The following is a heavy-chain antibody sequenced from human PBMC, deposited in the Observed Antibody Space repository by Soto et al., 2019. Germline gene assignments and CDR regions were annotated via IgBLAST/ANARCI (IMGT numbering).Heavy chain of an antibody. CDR2: ISSSGSTI. Sequence: GGSLRLSCAASGFTFSSYEMNWVRQAPGKGLEWVSYISSSGSTIYYADPVKGRFTISRDNAKNSLYLQMNSLRAEDTAVYYCASGYYGSGSYSYYFDYWGQGTLVTVSS. D-gene: IGHD3-10*01. CDR1: GFTFSSYE. CDR3: ASGYYGSGSYSYYFDY. V-gene: IGHV3-48*03. J-gene: IGHJ4*02.